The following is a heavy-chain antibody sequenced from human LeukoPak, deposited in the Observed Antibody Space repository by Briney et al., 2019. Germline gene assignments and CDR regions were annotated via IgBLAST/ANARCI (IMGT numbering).Heavy chain of an antibody. CDR3: AKPPYDFWSGYTTNFDY. Sequence: GGSLRLSCAASGFTFSSYAMSWVRQAPGEGLEWVSAISGSGGSTYYADSVKGRFTISRDNSKNTLYLQMNSLRAEDTAVYYCAKPPYDFWSGYTTNFDYWGQGTLVTVSS. CDR1: GFTFSSYA. D-gene: IGHD3-3*01. V-gene: IGHV3-23*01. CDR2: ISGSGGST. J-gene: IGHJ4*02.